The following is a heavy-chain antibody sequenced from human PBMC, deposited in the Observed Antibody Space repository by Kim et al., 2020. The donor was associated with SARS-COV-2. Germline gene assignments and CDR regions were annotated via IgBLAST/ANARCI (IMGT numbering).Heavy chain of an antibody. D-gene: IGHD3-10*01. CDR2: ISNDRSNK. CDR1: GFTFSSYT. J-gene: IGHJ6*01. Sequence: GGSLRLSCAASGFTFSSYTMHWVRQAPGKGLEWVAAISNDRSNKYYADSVKGRFTISRDNSKNTLYLQMNSLRAEDTAVYYCARDGSTMVRGYYYYGMDVWGQGTTVTVSS. V-gene: IGHV3-30*04. CDR3: ARDGSTMVRGYYYYGMDV.